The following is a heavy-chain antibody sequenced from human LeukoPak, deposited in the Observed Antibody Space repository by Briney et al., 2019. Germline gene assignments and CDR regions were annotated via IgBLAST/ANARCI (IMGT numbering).Heavy chain of an antibody. V-gene: IGHV3-7*03. Sequence: GGSLRLSCAASEFTFSGYWMSWVRQAPGKGLEWVANIKQDGSEKYYVDSVKGRFTVSRDNAKNSLYLQMNSLRAEDTAVYYCARATSIALRRPFDYWGQGTLVTVSS. J-gene: IGHJ4*02. CDR3: ARATSIALRRPFDY. CDR2: IKQDGSEK. D-gene: IGHD6-6*01. CDR1: EFTFSGYW.